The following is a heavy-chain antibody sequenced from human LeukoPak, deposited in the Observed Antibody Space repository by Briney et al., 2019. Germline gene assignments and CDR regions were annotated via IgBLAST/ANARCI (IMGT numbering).Heavy chain of an antibody. CDR1: GFTFSNYA. Sequence: GGSLRLSCAASGFTFSNYAMSWVRRAPGKGLEWVSAISGSGGSTYYADSVKGRFTISRDRSENTLYLQMNSLRAEDTAVYYCAARYDFWSGYFVYWGQGTLVTVSS. J-gene: IGHJ4*02. CDR3: AARYDFWSGYFVY. V-gene: IGHV3-23*01. D-gene: IGHD3-3*01. CDR2: ISGSGGST.